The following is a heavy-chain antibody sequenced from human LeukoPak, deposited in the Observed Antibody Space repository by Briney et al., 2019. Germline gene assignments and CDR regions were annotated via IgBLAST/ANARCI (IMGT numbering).Heavy chain of an antibody. V-gene: IGHV4-4*07. CDR1: GGSISGYY. J-gene: IGHJ4*02. CDR2: IYTSGST. CDR3: ARGDPRNPASY. Sequence: LSETLSLTCTVSGGSISGYYWTWIRQPPGKGLEWIGRIYTSGSTNYNPSLKSRVTMSVDTSKNQFSLKLSSVTAADTAVYYCARGDPRNPASYWGQGTLVTVSS.